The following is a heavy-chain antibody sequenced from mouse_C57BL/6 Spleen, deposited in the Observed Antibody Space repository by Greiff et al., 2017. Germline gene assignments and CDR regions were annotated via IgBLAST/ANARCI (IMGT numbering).Heavy chain of an antibody. Sequence: EVQLVESGGGLVKPGGSLKLSCAASGFTFSDYGMHWVRQAPEKGLEWVAYISSGSSTIYYADTVKGRFTISRDNAKNTLFLQMTSLRSEDTAMYYCARSGFAYWGQGTLVTVSA. V-gene: IGHV5-17*01. CDR3: ARSGFAY. J-gene: IGHJ3*01. CDR1: GFTFSDYG. CDR2: ISSGSSTI.